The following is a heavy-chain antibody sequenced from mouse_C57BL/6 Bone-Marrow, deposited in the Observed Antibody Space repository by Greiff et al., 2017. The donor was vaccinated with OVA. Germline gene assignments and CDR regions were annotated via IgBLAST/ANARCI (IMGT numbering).Heavy chain of an antibody. Sequence: QVQLQQPGTELVKPGASVKLSCKASGYTFTSYWMPWVKQRPGQGLEWIGNINPSNGGTNYNEKFKSKATLTVDKSSSTAYMQLSSLTSEDSAVYYCARHGHYYGSPYWYFDVWGTGTTVTVSS. D-gene: IGHD1-1*01. CDR3: ARHGHYYGSPYWYFDV. CDR1: GYTFTSYW. J-gene: IGHJ1*03. CDR2: INPSNGGT. V-gene: IGHV1-53*01.